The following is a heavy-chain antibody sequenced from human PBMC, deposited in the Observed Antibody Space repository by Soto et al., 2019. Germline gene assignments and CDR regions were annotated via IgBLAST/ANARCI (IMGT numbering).Heavy chain of an antibody. CDR3: ARATYYYDSSGSPTDY. D-gene: IGHD3-22*01. Sequence: LRLSCAASGFTFSSYAMHWVRRAPGKGLEWVAVISYDGSNKYYADSVKGRFTISRDNSKNTLYLQMNSLRAEDTAVYYCARATYYYDSSGSPTDYWGQGTLVTVSS. CDR1: GFTFSSYA. V-gene: IGHV3-30-3*01. CDR2: ISYDGSNK. J-gene: IGHJ4*02.